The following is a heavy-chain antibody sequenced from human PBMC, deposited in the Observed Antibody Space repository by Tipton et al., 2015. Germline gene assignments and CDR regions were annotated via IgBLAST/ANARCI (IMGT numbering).Heavy chain of an antibody. CDR3: AKDKGRTGVSDFDY. J-gene: IGHJ4*02. Sequence: GSLRLSCAASGFTFYRYSMNWVRQAPGKGLEWVSSISSSGTYIYYADSMKGRFTISRDDAENSVYLQMNSLRAEDTAVYYCAKDKGRTGVSDFDYWGQGTLVTVSS. D-gene: IGHD1-14*01. CDR1: GFTFYRYS. V-gene: IGHV3-21*01. CDR2: ISSSGTYI.